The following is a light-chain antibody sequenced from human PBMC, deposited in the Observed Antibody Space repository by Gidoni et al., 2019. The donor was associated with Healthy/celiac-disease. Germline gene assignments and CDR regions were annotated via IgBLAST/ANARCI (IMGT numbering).Light chain of an antibody. Sequence: IVLTQSPGTLSLSPGERATLSCRASQSVSSSYLARYQQKPGQAPRLLLYGASSRANGIPDRFSGSGSGTDFTLTISRLEPEDFAVYYCQQYGSSPQTFXXXTKVEIK. V-gene: IGKV3-20*01. CDR2: GAS. J-gene: IGKJ1*01. CDR1: QSVSSSY. CDR3: QQYGSSPQT.